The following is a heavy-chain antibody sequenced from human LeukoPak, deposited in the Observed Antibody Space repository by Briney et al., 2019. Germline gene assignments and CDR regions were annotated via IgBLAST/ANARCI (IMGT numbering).Heavy chain of an antibody. D-gene: IGHD2-8*02. CDR1: GFTFSSYA. CDR3: AKGSATWSYYFDY. V-gene: IGHV3-23*01. J-gene: IGHJ4*02. CDR2: ISGSGGTT. Sequence: GRSLRLSCAASGFTFSSYAMSWVRQAPGKGLEWVSAISGSGGTTYYADSVKGRFTISRDNSKNALYLQMNSLRAEDTAIYYCAKGSATWSYYFDYWGQGTLVTVSS.